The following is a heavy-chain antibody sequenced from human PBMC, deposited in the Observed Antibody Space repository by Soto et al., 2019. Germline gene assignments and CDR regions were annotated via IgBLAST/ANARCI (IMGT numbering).Heavy chain of an antibody. J-gene: IGHJ4*02. CDR1: GFTFSSYW. CDR3: ARSPKSAVPPRY. CDR2: INSDGSST. V-gene: IGHV3-74*01. D-gene: IGHD2-2*01. Sequence: LRLSCAASGFTFSSYWMHWVRQAPGKGLVWVSRINSDGSSTSYADSVKGRFTISRDNAKNTLYLQMNSLRAEDTAVYYCARSPKSAVPPRYWGQGTLVTVSS.